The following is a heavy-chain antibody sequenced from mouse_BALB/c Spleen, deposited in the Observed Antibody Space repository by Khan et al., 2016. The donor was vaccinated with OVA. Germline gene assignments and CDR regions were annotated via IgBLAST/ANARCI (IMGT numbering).Heavy chain of an antibody. D-gene: IGHD2-2*01. CDR1: GYSFTTYY. J-gene: IGHJ3*01. CDR2: IDPFSGGT. Sequence: VQLKESGPELMKPGASVKISCKASGYSFTTYYIHWMMQSHGKSLEWIGYIDPFSGGTTYNQKFKGKATLTVDRSSSTAYINLSNLTSEDSAIYFCTRHGCDALFTYWGQGTLVTVSS. V-gene: IGHV1S135*01. CDR3: TRHGCDALFTY.